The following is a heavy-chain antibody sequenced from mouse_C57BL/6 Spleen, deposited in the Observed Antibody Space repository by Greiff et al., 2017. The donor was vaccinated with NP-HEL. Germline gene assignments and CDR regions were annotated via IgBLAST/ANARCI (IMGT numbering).Heavy chain of an antibody. Sequence: QVQLKESGPGLVQPSQSLSITCTVSGFSLTSYGVHWVRQSPGKGLEWLGVIWSGGSTDYNAAFISRLSISKDNSKSQVFFKMNSLQADDTAIYYCARNNYGSFFDYWGQGTTLTVSS. V-gene: IGHV2-2*01. D-gene: IGHD1-1*01. CDR2: IWSGGST. CDR3: ARNNYGSFFDY. CDR1: GFSLTSYG. J-gene: IGHJ2*01.